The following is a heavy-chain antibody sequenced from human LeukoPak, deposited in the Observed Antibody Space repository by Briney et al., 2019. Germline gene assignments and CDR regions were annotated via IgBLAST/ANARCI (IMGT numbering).Heavy chain of an antibody. D-gene: IGHD3-10*01. CDR2: ISYDGSNK. V-gene: IGHV3-30*18. Sequence: GGSLRLSCAASGFIFSNYGIHWVRQAPGKGLEWVAVISYDGSNKYYADSVKGRFTISRDNSKNTLYLQMNSLRAEDTVVYYCAKDLWFGELVRGGYFDCWGQGTLVTVSS. CDR1: GFIFSNYG. CDR3: AKDLWFGELVRGGYFDC. J-gene: IGHJ4*02.